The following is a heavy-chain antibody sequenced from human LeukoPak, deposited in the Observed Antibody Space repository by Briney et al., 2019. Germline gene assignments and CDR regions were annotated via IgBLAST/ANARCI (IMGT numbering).Heavy chain of an antibody. V-gene: IGHV1-18*01. J-gene: IGHJ4*02. CDR3: ARDRTDYYDSSGYSFDY. CDR1: GYTFTSYG. CDR2: ISAYNGNT. D-gene: IGHD3-22*01. Sequence: ASVKVSCKASGYTFTSYGISWVRQPPGQGLEWMGWISAYNGNTNYAQKLQGRVTMTTDTSTSTAYMELRSLRSDDTAVYYCARDRTDYYDSSGYSFDYWGQGALVTVSS.